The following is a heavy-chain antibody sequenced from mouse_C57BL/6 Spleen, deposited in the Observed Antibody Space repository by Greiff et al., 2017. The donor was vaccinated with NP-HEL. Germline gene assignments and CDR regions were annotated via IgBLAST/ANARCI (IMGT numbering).Heavy chain of an antibody. V-gene: IGHV1-52*01. J-gene: IGHJ2*01. CDR2: IDPSDSET. CDR3: AREDYGDDRYFDY. CDR1: GYTFTSYW. D-gene: IGHD2-2*01. Sequence: QVQLQQPGAELVRPGSSVKLSCKASGYTFTSYWMHWVKQRPIQGLEWIGNIDPSDSETHYNQKFKDKATLTVDKSSSTAYMQLSSLTSEDSAVYYCAREDYGDDRYFDYWGKGTTLTVSS.